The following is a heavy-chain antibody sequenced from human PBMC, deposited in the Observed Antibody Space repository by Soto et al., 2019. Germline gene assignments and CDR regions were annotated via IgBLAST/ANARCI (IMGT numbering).Heavy chain of an antibody. D-gene: IGHD3-10*01. CDR3: ATGISTLLWFGMPREYYFDY. Sequence: ASVKVSCKVSGYTLTELSMHWVRQAPGKGLEWMGGFDPEDGETIYAQKFQGRVTMTEDTSTDTAYMELSSLRSEDTAVYYCATGISTLLWFGMPREYYFDYWGQGTLVTVSS. CDR2: FDPEDGET. J-gene: IGHJ4*02. V-gene: IGHV1-24*01. CDR1: GYTLTELS.